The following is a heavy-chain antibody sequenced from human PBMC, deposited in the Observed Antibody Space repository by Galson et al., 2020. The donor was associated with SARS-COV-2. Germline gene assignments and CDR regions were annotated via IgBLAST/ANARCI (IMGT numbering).Heavy chain of an antibody. CDR2: IYHSGST. CDR3: ARAISYDRSGYYFYYYYMDV. CDR1: GYSISSGYY. V-gene: IGHV4-38-2*01. D-gene: IGHD3-22*01. Sequence: SQTLSLTCAVSGYSISSGYYWGWIRQPPGKGLEWIGSIYHSGSTYYNPSLKSRVTISVDTSKNQFSLKVSSVTAADTAVYYCARAISYDRSGYYFYYYYMDVWGKGTTVTVSS. J-gene: IGHJ6*03.